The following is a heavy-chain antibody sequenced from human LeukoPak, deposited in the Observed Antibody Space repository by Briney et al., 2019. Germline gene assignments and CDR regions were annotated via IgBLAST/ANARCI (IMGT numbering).Heavy chain of an antibody. D-gene: IGHD3-10*01. J-gene: IGHJ4*02. V-gene: IGHV3-53*01. CDR2: IYTGGST. Sequence: PGGSLRLSCAASGVTVSSNYMTWVRQAPGKGLEWVSVIYTGGSTYYADSVKGRFTISRDNAKNTMYLQMNGLRAEDTAVYYCARDFQFRGVWGQGTLVTVSS. CDR1: GVTVSSNY. CDR3: ARDFQFRGV.